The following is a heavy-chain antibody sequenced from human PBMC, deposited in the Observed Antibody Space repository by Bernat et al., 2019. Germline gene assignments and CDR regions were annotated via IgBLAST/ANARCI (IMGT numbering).Heavy chain of an antibody. J-gene: IGHJ4*02. CDR1: GFTFSNYW. D-gene: IGHD3-16*01. Sequence: EVQLVESGGGLVQPGGSLRLSCVASGFTFSNYWMHWVRQVPAKGLVWVSRINGDGTATSYADSVKGRFAISRDNAKNTLYLQMDSLRGEDTAVYYCVRGGVDYWGQETLVTVSS. CDR2: INGDGTAT. V-gene: IGHV3-74*01. CDR3: VRGGVDY.